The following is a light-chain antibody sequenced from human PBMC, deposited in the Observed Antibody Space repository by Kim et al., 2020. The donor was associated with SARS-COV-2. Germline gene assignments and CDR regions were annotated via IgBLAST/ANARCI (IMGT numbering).Light chain of an antibody. CDR1: THTVANQG. V-gene: IGLV10-54*01. Sequence: RPTATRTCTGHTHTVANQGAAWLQQHQGHPPKLLSYRNNNRPSGISERFSASRSGNTASLTITGLQPEDEADYYCSAWDSSLSAHVFGTGTKVTVL. CDR3: SAWDSSLSAHV. J-gene: IGLJ1*01. CDR2: RNN.